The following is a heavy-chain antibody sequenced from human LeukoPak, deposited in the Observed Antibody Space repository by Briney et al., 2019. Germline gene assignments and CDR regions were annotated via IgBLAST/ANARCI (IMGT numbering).Heavy chain of an antibody. Sequence: GSLRLSCAASGFTFSSYDTHWVRQATGKGLEWVSAIGTAGDPYYPGTVKGRFTISRENAKNSLYLQMNSLRAGDTAVYYCARRSVAHGGFDYWGQGTLVTVSS. J-gene: IGHJ4*02. CDR2: IGTAGDP. CDR1: GFTFSSYD. V-gene: IGHV3-13*05. CDR3: ARRSVAHGGFDY. D-gene: IGHD6-19*01.